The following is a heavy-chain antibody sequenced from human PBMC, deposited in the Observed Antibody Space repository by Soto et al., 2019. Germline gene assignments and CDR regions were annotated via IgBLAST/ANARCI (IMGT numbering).Heavy chain of an antibody. V-gene: IGHV3-48*02. CDR1: GFIFSAYN. CDR3: ARDFEWDDDSLYFDY. Sequence: EVQLVESGGDLVQPGGSLRLSCAASGFIFSAYNMNWVRQAPGKGLEWVSFISSSRNSISYADSVKGRFTISRDNAENSLYLQMNSLRDEDTAVYYCARDFEWDDDSLYFDYWGQGTLVSVSS. D-gene: IGHD1-26*01. CDR2: ISSSRNSI. J-gene: IGHJ4*02.